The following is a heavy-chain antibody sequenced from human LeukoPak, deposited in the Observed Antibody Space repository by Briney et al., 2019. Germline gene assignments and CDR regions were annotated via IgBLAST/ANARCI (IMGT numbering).Heavy chain of an antibody. V-gene: IGHV4-59*12. J-gene: IGHJ4*02. CDR3: ARASYDSSGHFDY. Sequence: PSETLSLTCTVSGGSISSYYWSWIRQPPGKGLEWIGYIYYSGSTNYNPSLKSRVTISVDTSKNQFSLKLSSVTAADTAVYYCARASYDSSGHFDYWGQGTLVTVSS. CDR1: GGSISSYY. CDR2: IYYSGST. D-gene: IGHD3-22*01.